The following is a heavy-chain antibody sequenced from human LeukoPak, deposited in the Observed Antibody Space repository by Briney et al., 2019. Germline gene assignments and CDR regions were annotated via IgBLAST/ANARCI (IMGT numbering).Heavy chain of an antibody. V-gene: IGHV3-21*01. Sequence: GGSLRLSCAASGFTFSSYSMNWVRQAPGKGLEWVSSISGSSSYIYYADSVKGRFTISRDNAKNSLYLQMNSLRAEDTAVYYCARSHPDAFDIWGQGTMVTVSS. CDR2: ISGSSSYI. J-gene: IGHJ3*02. CDR3: ARSHPDAFDI. CDR1: GFTFSSYS.